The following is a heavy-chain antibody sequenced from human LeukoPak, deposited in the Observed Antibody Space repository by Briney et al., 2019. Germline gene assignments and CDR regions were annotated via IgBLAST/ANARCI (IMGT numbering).Heavy chain of an antibody. D-gene: IGHD3-22*01. J-gene: IGHJ4*02. CDR2: INHSGST. CDR3: ARDADYYDSSGFDY. CDR1: GGSFSGYY. V-gene: IGHV4-34*01. Sequence: SETLSLTCAVYGGSFSGYYWSWIRQPPGKGLEWIGEINHSGSTNYNPSLKGRVTISVDTSKNQFSLKLSSVTAADTAVYYCARDADYYDSSGFDYWGQGTLVTVSS.